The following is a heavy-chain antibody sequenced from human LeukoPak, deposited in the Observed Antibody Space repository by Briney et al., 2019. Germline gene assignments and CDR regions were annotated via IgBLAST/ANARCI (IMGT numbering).Heavy chain of an antibody. CDR1: GFTFSSYA. V-gene: IGHV3-23*01. D-gene: IGHD1-26*01. J-gene: IGHJ4*02. CDR2: ISGSGGGT. Sequence: GGSLRLSCAASGFTFSSYAMSWVRQAPGKGLEWVSSISGSGGGTYYADSVKGRFTISRDNSKNTLYLQMNTLRAEDTAFYYCAKESGELDYWGQGTLVTVSP. CDR3: AKESGELDY.